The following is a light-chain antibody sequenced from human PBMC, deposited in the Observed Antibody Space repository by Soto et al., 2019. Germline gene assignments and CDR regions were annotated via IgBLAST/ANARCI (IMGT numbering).Light chain of an antibody. CDR3: SSYTSSSTYV. CDR1: SSDVGGYNY. Sequence: QSALTQPASVSGSPGQSITISCTGTSSDVGGYNYVSWYQQYPGKAPKLMIYDVSNQPSGVSDRFSGSKSGNTASLTISGLHAEDEADYYCSSYTSSSTYVFGTGTKLTVL. J-gene: IGLJ1*01. V-gene: IGLV2-14*01. CDR2: DVS.